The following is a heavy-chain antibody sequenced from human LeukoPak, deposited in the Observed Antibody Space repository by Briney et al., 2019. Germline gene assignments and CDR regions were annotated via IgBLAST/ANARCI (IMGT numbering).Heavy chain of an antibody. V-gene: IGHV3-11*04. J-gene: IGHJ4*02. CDR2: SSTSGSIT. D-gene: IGHD3-9*01. CDR1: GFTFSDYY. CDR3: ARDRSNYDILTGYPLMGRYFDY. Sequence: GGSLRLSCAASGFTFSDYYMSWIRQAPGKGLQWLAYSSTSGSITYYADSVKGRFTISRDNAKNSVYLQMNSLRAEDTAVYYCARDRSNYDILTGYPLMGRYFDYWGQGTLVTVSS.